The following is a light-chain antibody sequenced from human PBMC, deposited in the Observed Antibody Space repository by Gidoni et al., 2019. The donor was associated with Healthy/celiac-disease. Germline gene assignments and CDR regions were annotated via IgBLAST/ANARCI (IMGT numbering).Light chain of an antibody. J-gene: IGKJ1*01. CDR1: QSVSSSY. Sequence: EIVLTQSPGTLSLSPGERATLSCRASQSVSSSYLAWYQQKPGQAPRLLIYGASSRATGIPDRFSGSGSGTDFTLNISRLEPEDFEVYYCQQYGSSLGWTFGQGTKVEIK. CDR3: QQYGSSLGWT. CDR2: GAS. V-gene: IGKV3-20*01.